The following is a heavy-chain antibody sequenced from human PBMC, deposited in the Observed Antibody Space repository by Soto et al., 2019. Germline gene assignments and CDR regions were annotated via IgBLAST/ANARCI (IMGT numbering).Heavy chain of an antibody. Sequence: PVGSLRLSCVGSGFIFSNNGMHWVRQTPGKGLEWVAFMSYDGSDTLYADSVKGRFTISRDNSKNTLFLHMSSLKASDTAMYYCAIPTSHHCSGGSCYSYYYYGMDVWGQGTTVTV. V-gene: IGHV3-33*08. D-gene: IGHD2-15*01. CDR1: GFIFSNNG. CDR3: AIPTSHHCSGGSCYSYYYYGMDV. CDR2: MSYDGSDT. J-gene: IGHJ6*02.